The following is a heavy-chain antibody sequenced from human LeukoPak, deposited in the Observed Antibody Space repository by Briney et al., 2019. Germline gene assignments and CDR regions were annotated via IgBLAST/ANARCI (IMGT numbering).Heavy chain of an antibody. D-gene: IGHD6-19*01. CDR1: GGSFSGYY. J-gene: IGHJ4*02. Sequence: SEILSLTCAVYGGSFSGYYWSWIRQPPGKGLEWIGEINHSGSTNYNPSLKSRVTISVDTSKNQFSLKLSSVTAADTAVYYCARQGSGWYVVVYFDYWGQGTLVTVSS. CDR2: INHSGST. V-gene: IGHV4-34*01. CDR3: ARQGSGWYVVVYFDY.